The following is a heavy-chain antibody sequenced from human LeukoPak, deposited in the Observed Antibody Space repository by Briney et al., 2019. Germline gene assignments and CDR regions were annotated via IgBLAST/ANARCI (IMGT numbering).Heavy chain of an antibody. D-gene: IGHD3-16*01. CDR2: IYYSGST. J-gene: IGHJ4*02. Sequence: SETLSLTCSVSGGSISSSSYYWAWIRQPPGKGLEWIGSIYYSGSTNYNPSLKSRVTISVDKSKNQFSLKLSSVTAADTAVYYCAARVGGSSKCDYWGQGTLVTVSS. CDR1: GGSISSSSYY. V-gene: IGHV4-39*07. CDR3: AARVGGSSKCDY.